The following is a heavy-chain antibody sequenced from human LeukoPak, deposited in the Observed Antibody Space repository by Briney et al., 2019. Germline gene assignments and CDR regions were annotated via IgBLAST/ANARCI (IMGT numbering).Heavy chain of an antibody. CDR3: ASPAVRDGYNWGDY. D-gene: IGHD5-24*01. Sequence: SETLSLTCTVSGYSISSGYYWGWIRQPPGKGLEWIGSIYHSGSTYYNPSLKSRVTISVDTSKNQFSLKLSSVTAADTAVYYCASPAVRDGYNWGDYWGQGTVVTVSS. CDR2: IYHSGST. CDR1: GYSISSGYY. V-gene: IGHV4-38-2*02. J-gene: IGHJ4*02.